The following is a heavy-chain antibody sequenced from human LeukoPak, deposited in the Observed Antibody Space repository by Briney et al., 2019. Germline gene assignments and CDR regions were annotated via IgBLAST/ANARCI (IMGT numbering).Heavy chain of an antibody. D-gene: IGHD3-9*01. CDR3: AKVTSTGYYYYYGMDV. Sequence: PGGSLRLSCAASGFTFSAYAISWVRQAPGKGLEWVSAISGSGGITYYADSVKGRFTISRGNSKNTLYLQMNSLRAEDTAVYYCAKVTSTGYYYYYGMDVWGQGTTVTVSS. CDR2: ISGSGGIT. CDR1: GFTFSAYA. J-gene: IGHJ6*02. V-gene: IGHV3-23*01.